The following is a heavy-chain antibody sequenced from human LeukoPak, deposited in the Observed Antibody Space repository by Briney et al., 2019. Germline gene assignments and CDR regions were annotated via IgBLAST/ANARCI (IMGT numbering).Heavy chain of an antibody. CDR3: ARVNYQLLSPNPHWNFRL. CDR1: GYTFTGYY. Sequence: ASVKVSCKASGYTFTGYYMHWVRQAPGQGLEWMGWINPNSGGTNYAQKFQGRVTMTWDTSIDTAYMELSRLRSDDTAMFYCARVNYQLLSPNPHWNFRLWGRGTLVTVSS. D-gene: IGHD2-2*01. J-gene: IGHJ2*01. CDR2: INPNSGGT. V-gene: IGHV1-2*02.